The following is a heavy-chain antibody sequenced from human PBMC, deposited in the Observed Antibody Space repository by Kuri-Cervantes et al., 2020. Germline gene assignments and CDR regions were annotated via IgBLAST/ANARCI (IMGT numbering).Heavy chain of an antibody. J-gene: IGHJ4*02. V-gene: IGHV1-2*02. Sequence: ASVKVSCKASGGTFSSYAISWVRQAPGQGLEWMGWINPNSGGTNYAQKFQGRVTMTRDTSISTAYMELSRLRSDDTAVYYCARVVPDVSFDYWGQGTLVTVSS. CDR1: GGTFSSYA. D-gene: IGHD2-2*01. CDR2: INPNSGGT. CDR3: ARVVPDVSFDY.